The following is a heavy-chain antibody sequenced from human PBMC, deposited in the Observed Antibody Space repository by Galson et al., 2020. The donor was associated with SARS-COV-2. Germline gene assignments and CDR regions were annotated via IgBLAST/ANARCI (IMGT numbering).Heavy chain of an antibody. CDR3: ARHRPGEWLVQEWVNYFDY. CDR2: IYPGDSDT. CDR1: GYSFTSYW. J-gene: IGHJ4*02. D-gene: IGHD6-19*01. V-gene: IGHV5-51*01. Sequence: GESLKISCKGSGYSFTSYWIGWVRQMPGKGLEWMGIIYPGDSDTRYSPSFQGQVTISADKSISTAYLQWSSLKASDTAMYYCARHRPGEWLVQEWVNYFDYWGQGTLVTVSS.